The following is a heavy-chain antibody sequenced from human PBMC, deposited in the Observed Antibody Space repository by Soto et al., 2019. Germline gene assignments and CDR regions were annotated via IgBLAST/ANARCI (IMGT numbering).Heavy chain of an antibody. Sequence: QVQLQESGPGLVKPSQTLSLTCTVSGGSISSGGYYWSWIRQHPGKGLEWIGYIYYSGSTYYNPSLKSRVTISVDTSKNQISLKLSSVTAADTAVYYCARALYCSSTSCSSYYFDYWGQGTLVTVSS. V-gene: IGHV4-31*03. J-gene: IGHJ4*02. CDR2: IYYSGST. CDR3: ARALYCSSTSCSSYYFDY. CDR1: GGSISSGGYY. D-gene: IGHD2-2*01.